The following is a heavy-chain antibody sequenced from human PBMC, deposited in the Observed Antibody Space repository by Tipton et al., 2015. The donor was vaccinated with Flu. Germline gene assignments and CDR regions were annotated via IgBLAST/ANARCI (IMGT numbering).Heavy chain of an antibody. CDR1: GGSISSYY. D-gene: IGHD2-2*01. CDR2: IYYSGST. Sequence: TLSLTCTVSGGSISSYYWSWIRQPPGKGLEWIGYIYYSGSTNYNPSLKSRVTISVDTSKNQFSLKLSSVTAADTAVYYCARGEYPRSYYYYYGMDVWGQGTTVTVSS. V-gene: IGHV4-59*01. J-gene: IGHJ6*02. CDR3: ARGEYPRSYYYYYGMDV.